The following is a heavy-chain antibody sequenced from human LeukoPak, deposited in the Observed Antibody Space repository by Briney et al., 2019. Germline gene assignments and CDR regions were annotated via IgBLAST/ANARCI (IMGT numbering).Heavy chain of an antibody. CDR2: ISWNSGSI. V-gene: IGHV3-9*01. Sequence: GGSLRLSCGASGFTFDDYAMHWVRQAPGKGLEWVSGISWNSGSIGYADSVKGRFTISRDNAKNSLYLQMNSLRAEDTALYYCAKDFSPGSSSYFDYWGQGTLVTVSS. CDR3: AKDFSPGSSSYFDY. J-gene: IGHJ4*02. CDR1: GFTFDDYA. D-gene: IGHD6-6*01.